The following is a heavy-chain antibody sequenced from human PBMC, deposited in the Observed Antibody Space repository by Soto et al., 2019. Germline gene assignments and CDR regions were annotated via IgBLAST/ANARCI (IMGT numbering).Heavy chain of an antibody. J-gene: IGHJ4*02. D-gene: IGHD3-9*01. CDR1: GGSISSSNW. V-gene: IGHV4-4*02. CDR2: IYHSGST. Sequence: PSETLSLTCAVSGGSISSSNWWSWVRQPPGKGLEWIGEIYHSGSTNYNPSLKSRVTISVDKSKNQFSLKLSSVTAADTAVYYCARAPFYDILTTDYWGPGTLVTVSS. CDR3: ARAPFYDILTTDY.